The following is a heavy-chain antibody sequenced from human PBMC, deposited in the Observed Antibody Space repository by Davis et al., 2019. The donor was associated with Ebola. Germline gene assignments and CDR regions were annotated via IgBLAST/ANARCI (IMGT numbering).Heavy chain of an antibody. CDR3: ARDRIVVLVPATTSGSIGYYYYGMDV. D-gene: IGHD2-15*01. V-gene: IGHV3-74*01. CDR2: INSDGSST. Sequence: GESLKISCAASGFTFSSYWMHWVRQAPGKGLVWVSRINSDGSSTSYADSVKGRFTISRDNSKNTLYLQMNSLRAEDTAVYYCARDRIVVLVPATTSGSIGYYYYGMDVWGKGTTVTVSS. J-gene: IGHJ6*04. CDR1: GFTFSSYW.